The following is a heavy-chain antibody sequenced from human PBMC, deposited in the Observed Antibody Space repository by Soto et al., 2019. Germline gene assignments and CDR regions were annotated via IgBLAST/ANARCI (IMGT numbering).Heavy chain of an antibody. Sequence: SLRLSCTTSGFTFSNYTFNWVRQAPGKGLEWVSYISSSSSTIYYADSVKGRFTISRDNAKNSLYLQMNSLRAEDTAVYYCAELHNWNGEGGYWGQGT. J-gene: IGHJ4*02. CDR1: GFTFSNYT. CDR2: ISSSSSTI. D-gene: IGHD1-20*01. CDR3: AELHNWNGEGGY. V-gene: IGHV3-48*01.